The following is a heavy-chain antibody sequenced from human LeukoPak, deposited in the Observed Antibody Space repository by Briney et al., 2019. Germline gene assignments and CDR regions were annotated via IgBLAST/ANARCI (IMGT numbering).Heavy chain of an antibody. CDR1: GYTFTSYY. CDR2: INPSGGNT. CDR3: AREGPGSGGFFDY. Sequence: ASVKVSCKASGYTFTSYYMHWLRQAPGQGLEWMGIINPSGGNTNYAQKFQGRVTMTRDTSTSTVFMEVNSLRSEDTAMYYCAREGPGSGGFFDYWGQGTLVTVSS. D-gene: IGHD6-19*01. V-gene: IGHV1-46*01. J-gene: IGHJ4*02.